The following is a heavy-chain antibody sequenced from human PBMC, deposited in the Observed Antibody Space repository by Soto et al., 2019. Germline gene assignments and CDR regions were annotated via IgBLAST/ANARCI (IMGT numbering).Heavy chain of an antibody. CDR3: VLAAAEEAYYYGMDV. J-gene: IGHJ6*02. D-gene: IGHD6-13*01. V-gene: IGHV1-8*01. Sequence: ASIQLDCNASGSTVSSYDSNLVRKDPRQGLEWMGWMNPNSGNTGYAQKFQGRVTMTRNTSISTAYMELSSLRSEDTAVYYCVLAAAEEAYYYGMDVSGQGTTVNV. CDR2: MNPNSGNT. CDR1: GSTVSSYD.